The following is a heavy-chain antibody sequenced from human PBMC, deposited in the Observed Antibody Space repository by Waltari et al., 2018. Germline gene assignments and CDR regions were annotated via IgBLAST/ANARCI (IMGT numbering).Heavy chain of an antibody. Sequence: EVQLVESGGGLVQPGGSLRLSCAASGFTFSSYGLHWVRQATGKGLEWVSAIGTAGDTYYPGSVKGRFTISRENAKNSLYLQMNSLRAEDTAVYYCARGYGQDYYFDYWGQGTLVTVSS. D-gene: IGHD3-16*01. J-gene: IGHJ4*02. CDR3: ARGYGQDYYFDY. V-gene: IGHV3-13*01. CDR2: IGTAGDT. CDR1: GFTFSSYG.